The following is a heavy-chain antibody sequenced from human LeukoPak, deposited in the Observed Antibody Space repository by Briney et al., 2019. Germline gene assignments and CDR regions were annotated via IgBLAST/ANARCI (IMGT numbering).Heavy chain of an antibody. CDR3: AKQNGAAVISHFDY. CDR1: GFTFSSYA. V-gene: IGHV3-23*01. J-gene: IGHJ4*02. CDR2: ISGSGYNT. Sequence: PPGGSLRLSCAASGFTFSSYAMSWVRQAPGKGLEWGSGISGSGYNTFNADSLKGRFTISRDNSRNTLYLQMNSLRAEDTAVYYCAKQNGAAVISHFDYWGQGALVTVSS. D-gene: IGHD2-15*01.